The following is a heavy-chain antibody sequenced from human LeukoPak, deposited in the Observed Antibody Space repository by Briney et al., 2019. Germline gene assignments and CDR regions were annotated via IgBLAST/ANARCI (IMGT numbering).Heavy chain of an antibody. D-gene: IGHD3-22*01. J-gene: IGHJ4*02. Sequence: SETLSLTCTVSGDSISSSNSYWGWIRQPPGKGLEWIGSIYYSGSTYYNPSLKSRVTISVDTSKNQFSLKLSSVTAADTAVYYCARDQDDSSGYLPDYWGQGTLVTVSS. CDR2: IYYSGST. CDR3: ARDQDDSSGYLPDY. V-gene: IGHV4-39*07. CDR1: GDSISSSNSY.